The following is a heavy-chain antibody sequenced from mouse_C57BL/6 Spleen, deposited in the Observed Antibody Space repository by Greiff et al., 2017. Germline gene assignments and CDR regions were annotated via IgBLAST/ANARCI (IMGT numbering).Heavy chain of an antibody. V-gene: IGHV1-7*01. CDR1: GYTFTSYW. D-gene: IGHD4-1*01. Sequence: QVQLQQSGAELAKPGASVKLSCKASGYTFTSYWMHWVKQRPGQGLEWIGYINPSSGYTKYNQKFQDKATLTADKYSSTAYMQLSSLTYEDSAVYYCARDWDGFAYWGQGTLVTVSA. CDR3: ARDWDGFAY. J-gene: IGHJ3*01. CDR2: INPSSGYT.